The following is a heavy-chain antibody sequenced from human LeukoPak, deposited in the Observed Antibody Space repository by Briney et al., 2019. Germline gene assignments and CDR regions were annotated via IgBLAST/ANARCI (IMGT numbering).Heavy chain of an antibody. J-gene: IGHJ6*03. Sequence: ASVKVACKASGYTFTSYYIHWVRQAPGQGLEWMGLINPSGGSTNYAQKFQGRVTMTRDTSTSTVYMELSSLRSEDTAVYYCARGPSITMVRGGQWYYYMDVWGKGTTVTISS. CDR2: INPSGGST. V-gene: IGHV1-46*01. D-gene: IGHD3-10*01. CDR3: ARGPSITMVRGGQWYYYMDV. CDR1: GYTFTSYY.